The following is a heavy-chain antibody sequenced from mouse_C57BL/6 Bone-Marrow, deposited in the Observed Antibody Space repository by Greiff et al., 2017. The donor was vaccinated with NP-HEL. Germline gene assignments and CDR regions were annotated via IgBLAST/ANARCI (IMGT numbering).Heavy chain of an antibody. CDR3: ARYPYWYFDV. CDR1: SPPFPPSS. V-gene: IGHV7-3*01. CDR2: IRNKANGYTT. J-gene: IGHJ1*03. Sequence: EVKLVESGGGLVQPGASLSLSCSSSSPPFPPSSLLFFLPPPFPSLYFFFFIRNKANGYTTEYSASVKGRFTISRDNSRNILYLQMNALRAEDSATYCCARYPYWYFDVWGTGTTVTVSS.